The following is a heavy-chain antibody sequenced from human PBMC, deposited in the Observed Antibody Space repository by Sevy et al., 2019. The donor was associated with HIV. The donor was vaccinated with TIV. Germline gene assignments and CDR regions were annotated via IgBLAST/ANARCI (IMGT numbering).Heavy chain of an antibody. CDR3: ARGVEMATVWYFDL. V-gene: IGHV4-59*01. CDR2: IYYSGST. Sequence: SETLSLTCTVSGGSISSYYWIWIRQPPGKGLEWIGPIYYSGSTNYNPSLKSRVTISVDTSKNQFSLKLSSVTAADTAVYYCARGVEMATVWYFDLWGRGTLVTVSS. CDR1: GGSISSYY. J-gene: IGHJ2*01. D-gene: IGHD4-4*01.